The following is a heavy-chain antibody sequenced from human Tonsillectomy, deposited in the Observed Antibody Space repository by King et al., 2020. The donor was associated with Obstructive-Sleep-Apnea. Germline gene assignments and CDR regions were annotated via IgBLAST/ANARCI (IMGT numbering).Heavy chain of an antibody. D-gene: IGHD1-26*01. Sequence: VQLVESGGVVVQPGGSLRLSCEASGFTFDDYAMYWVRQAPGKGLEWVSLISWDGGSTYYADSVKGRFTISRDNSKNSLYLQMNSLRAEDTALYYCSKEIKRVGETLASELPNPDQYYYFYGMDVWGQGTTVTVSS. J-gene: IGHJ6*02. CDR1: GFTFDDYA. V-gene: IGHV3-43D*03. CDR2: ISWDGGST. CDR3: SKEIKRVGETLASELPNPDQYYYFYGMDV.